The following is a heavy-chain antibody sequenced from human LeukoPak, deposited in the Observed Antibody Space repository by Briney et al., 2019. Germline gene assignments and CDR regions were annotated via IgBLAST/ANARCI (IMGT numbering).Heavy chain of an antibody. CDR1: GFTFGSYA. CDR2: ISGSGGST. V-gene: IGHV3-23*01. CDR3: AESKGGSSSWYNY. Sequence: GGSLRLSCAASGFTFGSYAMSWVRQAPGKGLEWVSAISGSGGSTYYADSVKGRFTISRDNSKNTLYLQMNSLRAEDTAVYYCAESKGGSSSWYNYWGQGTLVTVSS. D-gene: IGHD6-13*01. J-gene: IGHJ4*02.